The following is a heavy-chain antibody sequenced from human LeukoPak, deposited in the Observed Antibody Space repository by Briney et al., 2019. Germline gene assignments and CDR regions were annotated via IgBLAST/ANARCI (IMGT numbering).Heavy chain of an antibody. CDR2: ISYDGSNK. V-gene: IGHV3-30-3*01. CDR3: ARGREGPQQLVGGEAFDI. CDR1: GFTFSSYA. J-gene: IGHJ3*02. Sequence: PGRSLRLSCAASGFTFSSYAMHWVRQAPGKGLEWVAVISYDGSNKYYADSVKGRFTISRDNSKNTLYLQMNSLRAEDTAVYYCARGREGPQQLVGGEAFDIWGQGTWSPSLQ. D-gene: IGHD6-13*01.